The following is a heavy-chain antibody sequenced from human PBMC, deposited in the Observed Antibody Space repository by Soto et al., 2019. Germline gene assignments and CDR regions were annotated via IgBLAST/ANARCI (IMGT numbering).Heavy chain of an antibody. D-gene: IGHD3-10*01. CDR2: ISWNSGSI. CDR3: AKGGYYYGSGSPPLYNWFDP. V-gene: IGHV3-9*01. J-gene: IGHJ5*02. Sequence: GGSLRLSCAASGFTFDDYAMHWVRQAPGKGLEWVSGISWNSGSIGYAESVKGRFTISRDNAKNSLYLQMNSLRAEDTALYYCAKGGYYYGSGSPPLYNWFDPWGQGTLVTVSS. CDR1: GFTFDDYA.